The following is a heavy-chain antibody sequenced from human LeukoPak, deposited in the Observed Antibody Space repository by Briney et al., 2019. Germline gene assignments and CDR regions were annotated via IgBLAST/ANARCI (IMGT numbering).Heavy chain of an antibody. D-gene: IGHD1-20*01. CDR3: AREIGITGIDP. CDR2: ISYDGSNK. Sequence: GGSLRLSCAASGFTLSSYAMHWVRQAPGKGLEWVAVISYDGSNKYYADSVKGRFTISRDNSKNTLYLQMNSLRAEDTAVYYCAREIGITGIDPWGQGTLVTVSS. J-gene: IGHJ5*02. CDR1: GFTLSSYA. V-gene: IGHV3-30*04.